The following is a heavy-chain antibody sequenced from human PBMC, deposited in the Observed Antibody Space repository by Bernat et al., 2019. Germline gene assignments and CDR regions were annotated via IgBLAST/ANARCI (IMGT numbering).Heavy chain of an antibody. CDR1: GGSITSSSSS. CDR2: IYYSGST. J-gene: IGHJ4*02. CDR3: ARPTIYDSSGYYFDY. Sequence: QLQLQESGPGLVKPSETLSLPCPFPGGSITSSSSSWGWIRQPPGKGLEWIGSIYYSGSTYYNPSLKSRVTISVDTSKNQFSLKLSSVTAADTAVYYCARPTIYDSSGYYFDYWGQGTLVTVSS. D-gene: IGHD3-22*01. V-gene: IGHV4-39*01.